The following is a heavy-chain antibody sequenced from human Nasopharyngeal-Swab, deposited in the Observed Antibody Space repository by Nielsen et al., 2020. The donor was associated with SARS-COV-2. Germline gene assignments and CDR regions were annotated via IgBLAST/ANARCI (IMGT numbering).Heavy chain of an antibody. CDR3: AREELWFGESSDAFDI. CDR2: IWYDGSNK. J-gene: IGHJ3*02. D-gene: IGHD3-10*01. V-gene: IGHV3-33*01. Sequence: GGSLRLSCAASGFTFSSYGMHWVRQAPGKGLEWVAVIWYDGSNKYYADSVKGRFTISRDNSKNTLYLQMNSLRAEDTAVYYCAREELWFGESSDAFDIWGQGTIVTVSS. CDR1: GFTFSSYG.